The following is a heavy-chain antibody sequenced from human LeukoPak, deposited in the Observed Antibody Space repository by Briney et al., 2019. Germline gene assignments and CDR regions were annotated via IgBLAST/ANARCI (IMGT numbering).Heavy chain of an antibody. CDR3: ARVRGYYDSSGYFDY. CDR2: IKQDGSEK. D-gene: IGHD3-22*01. J-gene: IGHJ4*02. V-gene: IGHV3-7*01. CDR1: GFTFSSYW. Sequence: GGSLRLSCAASGFTFSSYWMSWVRQAPGKGLEWVANIKQDGSEKYYVDSVKGRFTISRDNAKNSLYLQMNSLRAEDTAVYYCARVRGYYDSSGYFDYWGQGTLVTVSS.